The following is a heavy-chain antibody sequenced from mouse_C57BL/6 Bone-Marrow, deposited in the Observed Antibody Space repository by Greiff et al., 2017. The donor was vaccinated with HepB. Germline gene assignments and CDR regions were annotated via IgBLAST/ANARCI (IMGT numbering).Heavy chain of an antibody. V-gene: IGHV1-76*01. J-gene: IGHJ3*01. CDR1: GYTFTDYY. Sequence: LQQSGAELVRPGASVKLSCKASGYTFTDYYINWVKQRPGQGLEWIARIYPGSGNTYYNEKFKGKATLTAEKSSSTAYMQLSSLTSEDSAVYFCARSRGDPAWFAYWGQGTLVTVSA. D-gene: IGHD3-3*01. CDR3: ARSRGDPAWFAY. CDR2: IYPGSGNT.